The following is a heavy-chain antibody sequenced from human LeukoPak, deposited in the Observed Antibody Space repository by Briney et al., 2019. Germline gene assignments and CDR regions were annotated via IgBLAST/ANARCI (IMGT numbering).Heavy chain of an antibody. J-gene: IGHJ4*02. Sequence: ASVKVSCTASGCTFTGYYMHWVRQAPGQGLEWMGWINPNSGGTNYAQKFQGRVTMTRDTSISTAYMELSRLRSDDTAVYYCARLYSSGWLDYWGQGTLVTVSS. D-gene: IGHD6-19*01. CDR3: ARLYSSGWLDY. CDR1: GCTFTGYY. V-gene: IGHV1-2*02. CDR2: INPNSGGT.